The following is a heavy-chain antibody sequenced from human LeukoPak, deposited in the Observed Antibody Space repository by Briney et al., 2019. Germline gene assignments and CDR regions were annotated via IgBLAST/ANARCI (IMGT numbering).Heavy chain of an antibody. Sequence: GSLRLSCAASGFTFSSYAMSWVRQAPGKGLEWVSAISGSGGSTYYADSVKGRFTSSRDNSKNTLYLQMNSLRAEDTAVYYCAKDRGYSGYDSDAFDIWGQGTMVTVSS. CDR2: ISGSGGST. V-gene: IGHV3-23*01. CDR3: AKDRGYSGYDSDAFDI. J-gene: IGHJ3*02. CDR1: GFTFSSYA. D-gene: IGHD5-12*01.